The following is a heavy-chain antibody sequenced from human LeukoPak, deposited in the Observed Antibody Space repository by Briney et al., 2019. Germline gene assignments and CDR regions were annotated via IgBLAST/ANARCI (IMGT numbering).Heavy chain of an antibody. CDR2: ISSSSSYI. D-gene: IGHD5-24*01. Sequence: GSLRLSCAASGFTFSSYSMNWVRQAPGKGLEWVSSISSSSSYIYYADSVKGRFTISRDNAKNSLCLQMNSLRAEDTAVYYCAREVGDGYPWEDYYFDYWGQGTLVTVSS. J-gene: IGHJ4*02. CDR3: AREVGDGYPWEDYYFDY. CDR1: GFTFSSYS. V-gene: IGHV3-21*01.